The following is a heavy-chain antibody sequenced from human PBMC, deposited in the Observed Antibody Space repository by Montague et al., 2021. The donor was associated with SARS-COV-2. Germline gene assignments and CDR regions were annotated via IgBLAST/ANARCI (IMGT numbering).Heavy chain of an antibody. V-gene: IGHV4-34*01. D-gene: IGHD2-2*02. Sequence: SETLSLTCAVYGGSFSGYYWSWTRQPPGKGLEWIGEINHSGSTNYSPSLKSRVTISVDTSMNQFSLKLSSVTAADTAVYYCASLTLGYCSSTSCYSDWFDPWGQGTLVTVSS. CDR2: INHSGST. J-gene: IGHJ5*02. CDR3: ASLTLGYCSSTSCYSDWFDP. CDR1: GGSFSGYY.